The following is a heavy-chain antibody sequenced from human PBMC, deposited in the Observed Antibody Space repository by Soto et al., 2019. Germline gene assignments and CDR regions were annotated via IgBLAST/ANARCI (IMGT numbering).Heavy chain of an antibody. CDR1: GLSLNKYW. J-gene: IGHJ4*02. V-gene: IGHV3-74*01. D-gene: IGHD5-12*01. CDR3: ASGYSGYVNF. CDR2: INIDGSST. Sequence: GGSLRLSCAASGLSLNKYWMYWVRQAPGKGLVWVSRINIDGSSTAYADSVKGRFTISRDNAENTLYLQVSSLRAEDTAVYYCASGYSGYVNFWGQGTLVTVSS.